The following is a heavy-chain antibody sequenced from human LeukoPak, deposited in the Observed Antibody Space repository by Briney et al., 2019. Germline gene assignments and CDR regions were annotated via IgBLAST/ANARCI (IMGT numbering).Heavy chain of an antibody. Sequence: GASVKVSCKASGYTFTSEDITWVRQAPGQGPEWMGWMNPNSGNTGLPQKFQGRVTMTRDTSISTAYMELNSLKSEDTAVYYCARGRNRWYNYWGQGTLVTVSS. V-gene: IGHV1-8*01. J-gene: IGHJ4*02. CDR3: ARGRNRWYNY. D-gene: IGHD6-13*01. CDR2: MNPNSGNT. CDR1: GYTFTSED.